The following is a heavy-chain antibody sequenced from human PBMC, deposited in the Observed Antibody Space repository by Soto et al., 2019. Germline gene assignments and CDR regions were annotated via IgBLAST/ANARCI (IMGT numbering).Heavy chain of an antibody. Sequence: SETLSLTCAVYGGSFSGYYWSWIRQPPGKGLEWIGEINHSGSTNYNPSLKSRVTISVDTSKNQFSLKLSSVTAADTAVYYCARGGGYNWNYGYCGQGTLVTV. V-gene: IGHV4-34*01. CDR3: ARGGGYNWNYGY. D-gene: IGHD1-7*01. CDR2: INHSGST. J-gene: IGHJ4*02. CDR1: GGSFSGYY.